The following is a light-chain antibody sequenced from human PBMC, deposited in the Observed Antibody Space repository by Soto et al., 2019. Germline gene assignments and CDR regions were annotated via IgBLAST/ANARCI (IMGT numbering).Light chain of an antibody. V-gene: IGLV2-14*01. CDR3: SSYTSSSTYV. Sequence: QSALTQPASVSGSPGQSITISCTGTSSDVGVYNYVSWYQHHPGKAPKLMIYKVSNRPSGVSNRFSGSKSGNTASLTISGLQAEDEADYYCSSYTSSSTYVFGTGTKLTVL. J-gene: IGLJ1*01. CDR2: KVS. CDR1: SSDVGVYNY.